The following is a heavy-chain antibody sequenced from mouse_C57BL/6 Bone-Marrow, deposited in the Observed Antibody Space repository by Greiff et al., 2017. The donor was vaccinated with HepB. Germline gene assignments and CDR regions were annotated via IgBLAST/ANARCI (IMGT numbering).Heavy chain of an antibody. Sequence: EVMLVESGGGLVQSGRSLRLSCATSGFTFSDFYMEWVRQAPGKGLEWIAASRNKANDYTTEYSASVKGRFIVSRDTSQSILYLQMNALRAEDTAIYDCARDALYDYYAMDYWGQGTSVTVSS. D-gene: IGHD1-1*01. CDR3: ARDALYDYYAMDY. CDR2: SRNKANDYTT. CDR1: GFTFSDFY. V-gene: IGHV7-1*01. J-gene: IGHJ4*01.